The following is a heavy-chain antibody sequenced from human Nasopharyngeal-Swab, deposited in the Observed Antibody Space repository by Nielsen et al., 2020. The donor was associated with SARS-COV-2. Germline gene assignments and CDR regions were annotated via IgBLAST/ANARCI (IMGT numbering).Heavy chain of an antibody. CDR1: GGSISSYY. CDR2: IYYSGST. CDR3: ARDMVDDYGDAGPSYYYYGMDV. J-gene: IGHJ6*02. Sequence: SETLSLTCTVSGGSISSYYWSWIRQPPGKGLEWIGYIYYSGSTNYNPSLESRVTISVDTSKNQFSLKLSSVTAADTAVYYCARDMVDDYGDAGPSYYYYGMDVWGQGTTVTVSS. V-gene: IGHV4-59*01. D-gene: IGHD4-17*01.